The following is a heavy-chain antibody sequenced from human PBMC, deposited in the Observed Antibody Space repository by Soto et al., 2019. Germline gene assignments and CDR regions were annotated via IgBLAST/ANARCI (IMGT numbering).Heavy chain of an antibody. Sequence: LRLSCAASGFTISSNAMYWVRQAPGKGLEWVSAISDRGDTTHYADSVKGRFTISRDTSKNTLYLQLNALRADDTAVYYCAKDKPGTTSFDYWGQGTLVTVSS. CDR3: AKDKPGTTSFDY. CDR1: GFTISSNA. V-gene: IGHV3-23*01. J-gene: IGHJ4*02. CDR2: ISDRGDTT. D-gene: IGHD1-1*01.